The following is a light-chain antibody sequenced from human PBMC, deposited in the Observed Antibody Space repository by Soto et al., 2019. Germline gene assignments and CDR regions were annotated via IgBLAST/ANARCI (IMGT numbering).Light chain of an antibody. CDR2: AAS. Sequence: DIQMTQSPSSLSASVGDSVTISCRASQSISSYLNWYQQKPGKAPNLLIYAASNLQSGVPSRFSGSGSGTDFTLTISSLQPEDFATYYCQQTYNTPRTFGQGTKREI. V-gene: IGKV1-39*01. CDR1: QSISSY. CDR3: QQTYNTPRT. J-gene: IGKJ2*01.